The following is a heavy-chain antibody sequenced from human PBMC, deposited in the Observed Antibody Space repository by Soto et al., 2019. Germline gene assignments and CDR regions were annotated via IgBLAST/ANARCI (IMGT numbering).Heavy chain of an antibody. Sequence: GGSLRLSCSASGFTVSSNYMSWVRQAPGKGLEWVSIIYSGGSTYYADSVKGRFTISRDNSKNTLYLQMNSLRAEDTAVYYCAATRDGPYGSFDYWGQGTLVTVSS. V-gene: IGHV3-53*01. CDR1: GFTVSSNY. CDR2: IYSGGST. CDR3: AATRDGPYGSFDY. J-gene: IGHJ4*02. D-gene: IGHD1-26*01.